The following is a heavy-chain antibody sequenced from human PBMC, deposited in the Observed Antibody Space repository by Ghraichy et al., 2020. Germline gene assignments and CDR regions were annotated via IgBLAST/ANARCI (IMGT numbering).Heavy chain of an antibody. V-gene: IGHV1-2*02. J-gene: IGHJ4*02. CDR1: GYTFTGYY. CDR2: INPNSGGT. Sequence: ASVKVSCKASGYTFTGYYMHWVRQAPGQGLEWMGWINPNSGGTNYAQKFQGRVTMTRDTSISTAYMELSRLRSDDTAVYYCARAGGTSRIAAAGSYWGQGTLVTVSS. D-gene: IGHD6-13*01. CDR3: ARAGGTSRIAAAGSY.